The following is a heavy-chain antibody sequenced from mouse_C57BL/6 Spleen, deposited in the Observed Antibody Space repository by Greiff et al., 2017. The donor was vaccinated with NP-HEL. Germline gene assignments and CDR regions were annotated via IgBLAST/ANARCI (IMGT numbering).Heavy chain of an antibody. CDR3: ARQGWDVRYFDV. CDR2: ISGGGGNT. D-gene: IGHD4-1*01. Sequence: EVKVVESGGGLVKPGGSLKLSCAASGFTFSSYTMSWVRQTPEKRLEWVATISGGGGNTYYPDSVKGRFTISRDNAKNTLYLQMSSLRSEDTALYYCARQGWDVRYFDVWGTGTTVTVSS. CDR1: GFTFSSYT. J-gene: IGHJ1*03. V-gene: IGHV5-9*01.